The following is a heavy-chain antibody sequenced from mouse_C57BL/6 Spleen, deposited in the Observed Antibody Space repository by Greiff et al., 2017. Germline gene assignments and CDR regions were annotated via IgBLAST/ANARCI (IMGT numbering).Heavy chain of an antibody. CDR1: GYAFTNSC. Sequence: QVQLQQSGAELVRPGTSVKVSCKASGYAFTNSCIEWVKQRPGQGLEWIGVINPGRGGTNYNEKFRGKATLTADKSSSTAYMQLSSLASADSAVYFCARDGSYSYWNVDDWGTGTTVTVSS. CDR2: INPGRGGT. D-gene: IGHD2-12*01. J-gene: IGHJ1*03. CDR3: ARDGSYSYWNVDD. V-gene: IGHV1-54*01.